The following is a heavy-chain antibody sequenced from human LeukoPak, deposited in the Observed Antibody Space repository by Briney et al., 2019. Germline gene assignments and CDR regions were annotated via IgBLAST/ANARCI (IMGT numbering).Heavy chain of an antibody. V-gene: IGHV3-23*01. J-gene: IGHJ4*02. CDR3: AKPRPLDSSSWSHGDY. CDR2: ISGSGDST. Sequence: GGSLRLSCAASGFTFSSYAMSWVRQAPGKGLEWVSAISGSGDSTYYGDSVKGRFTISRDNSKNTLYLQMNSLRAEDTAVYYCAKPRPLDSSSWSHGDYWGQGTLVTVSS. D-gene: IGHD6-13*01. CDR1: GFTFSSYA.